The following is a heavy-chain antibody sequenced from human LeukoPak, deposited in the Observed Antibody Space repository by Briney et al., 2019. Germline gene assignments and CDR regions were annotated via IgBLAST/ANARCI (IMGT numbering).Heavy chain of an antibody. D-gene: IGHD6-19*01. V-gene: IGHV5-51*01. CDR3: ARHQWLPYYYFDY. Sequence: GESLKISCKGSGYSFTNYWIGWVRQMPGKGLEWMGIIYPGDSDTRYSPSFQGQVTISADKSISTAYLQWSSLKASDTAMYYCARHQWLPYYYFDYWGQGTLVTVSS. J-gene: IGHJ4*02. CDR1: GYSFTNYW. CDR2: IYPGDSDT.